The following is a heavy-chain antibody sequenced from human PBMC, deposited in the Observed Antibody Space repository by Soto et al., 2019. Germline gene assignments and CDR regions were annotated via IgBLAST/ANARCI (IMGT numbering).Heavy chain of an antibody. D-gene: IGHD6-13*01. J-gene: IGHJ4*02. CDR2: IYYTGNT. CDR1: GGSITSSSYY. Sequence: SETLSLTCTVSGGSITSSSYYWGWIRQPPGKGLEWIGSIYYTGNTYFNPSLRSRVTISVDTSKNQFSMRLTSVTAADTAVYYCARPDSSSWAAPFGSWGQGTLVTVSS. CDR3: ARPDSSSWAAPFGS. V-gene: IGHV4-39*01.